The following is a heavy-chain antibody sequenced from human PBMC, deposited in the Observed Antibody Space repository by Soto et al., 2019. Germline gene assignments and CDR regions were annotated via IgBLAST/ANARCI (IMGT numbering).Heavy chain of an antibody. CDR2: MSGSGGTT. V-gene: IGHV3-23*01. D-gene: IGHD6-19*01. CDR1: GFTFSSYA. Sequence: GGSLRLSCAASGFTFSSYAMSWVRQAPWKGLEWVSIMSGSGGTTFYADSVKGRFTISRADSNNTVYLQMNSLRDEDTALYYCARGTGGSSAWRPLDRWGQGTLVTVSS. CDR3: ARGTGGSSAWRPLDR. J-gene: IGHJ5*02.